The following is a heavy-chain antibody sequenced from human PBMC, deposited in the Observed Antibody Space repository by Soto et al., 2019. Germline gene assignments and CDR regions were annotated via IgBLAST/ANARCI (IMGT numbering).Heavy chain of an antibody. J-gene: IGHJ6*03. CDR1: GGSFSGYY. CDR2: INHSGST. V-gene: IGHV4-34*01. Sequence: SETLSLTCAVYGGSFSGYYWSWIRQPPGKGLEWIGEINHSGSTNYNPSLKSRVTISVDTSKNQFSLKLSSVTAADTAVYYCARLQFGNPPGGARTYYYYMDVRGKGTTVTVSS. D-gene: IGHD3-16*01. CDR3: ARLQFGNPPGGARTYYYYMDV.